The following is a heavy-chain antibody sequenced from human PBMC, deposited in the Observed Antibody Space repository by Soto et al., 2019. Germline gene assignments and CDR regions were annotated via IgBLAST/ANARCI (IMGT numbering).Heavy chain of an antibody. J-gene: IGHJ4*02. V-gene: IGHV1-69*12. CDR2: IIPIFGTA. Sequence: QVQLVQSGAEVKKPGSSVKVSCKASGGTFSSYAISWVRQAPGQGLEWMGGIIPIFGTANYAQKFQGRVTITANESPSTAYMELSSLRSEDTAVYYCSKDYDSIAEAHYWGQGTLVTVSS. CDR1: GGTFSSYA. CDR3: SKDYDSIAEAHY. D-gene: IGHD6-13*01.